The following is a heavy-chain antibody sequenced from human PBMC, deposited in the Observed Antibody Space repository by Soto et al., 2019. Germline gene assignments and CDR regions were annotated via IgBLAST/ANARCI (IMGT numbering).Heavy chain of an antibody. D-gene: IGHD6-19*01. J-gene: IGHJ6*02. CDR2: IIPIFGTA. CDR1: GGTFSSYA. V-gene: IGHV1-69*01. CDR3: ARVVGLKVVIAVRYNYYAMDV. Sequence: QVQLMQSGAEVKKPGSSVKVSCKASGGTFSSYAISWVRQAPGQGLEWMGGIIPIFGTANYAQKFQDRVTITADASTSTAYMELSSRRSEDTAVYYCARVVGLKVVIAVRYNYYAMDVWGQGTTVTVSS.